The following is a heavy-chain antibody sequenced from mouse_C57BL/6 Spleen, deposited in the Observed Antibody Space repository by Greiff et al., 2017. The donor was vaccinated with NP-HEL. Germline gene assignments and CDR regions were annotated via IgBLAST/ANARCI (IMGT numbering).Heavy chain of an antibody. CDR3: ARGGAHYYGSSYDAMDY. CDR2: ISYDGSN. V-gene: IGHV3-6*01. Sequence: EVQLQESGPGLVKPSQSLSLTCSVTGYSITSGYYWNWIRQFPGNKLEWMGYISYDGSNNYNPSLKNRISITRDTSKNQFFLTLNSVTTEDTATYYCARGGAHYYGSSYDAMDYWGQGTSVTVSS. CDR1: GYSITSGYY. J-gene: IGHJ4*01. D-gene: IGHD1-1*01.